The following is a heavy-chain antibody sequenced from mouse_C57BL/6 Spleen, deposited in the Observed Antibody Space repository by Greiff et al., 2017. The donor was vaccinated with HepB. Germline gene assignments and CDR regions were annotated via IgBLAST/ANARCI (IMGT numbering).Heavy chain of an antibody. CDR3: ARPLFTTVGATDYAMDY. J-gene: IGHJ4*01. Sequence: VQLQQPGAELVKPGASVKMSCKASGYTFTSYWITWVKQRPGQGLEWIGDIYPGSGSTNYNEKFKSKATLTVDTSSSTAYMQLSSLTSEDSAVYYCARPLFTTVGATDYAMDYWGQGTSVTVSS. CDR2: IYPGSGST. CDR1: GYTFTSYW. D-gene: IGHD1-1*01. V-gene: IGHV1-55*01.